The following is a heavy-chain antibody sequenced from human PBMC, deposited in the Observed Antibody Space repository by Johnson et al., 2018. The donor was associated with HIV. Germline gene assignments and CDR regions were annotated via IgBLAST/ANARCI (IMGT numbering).Heavy chain of an antibody. V-gene: IGHV3-11*01. Sequence: QVQLVESGGGLVKPVGSLRLSCAASGFTFSDYYVSWIRQAPGQGLEWISYISSSGNIKYYTDSVKGRFTISRDNTKNTLFLQMNSLRVEDTAVYYCAREKWLQLGAFDIWGQGTMVTVSS. CDR1: GFTFSDYY. J-gene: IGHJ3*02. CDR2: ISSSGNIK. CDR3: AREKWLQLGAFDI. D-gene: IGHD5-12*01.